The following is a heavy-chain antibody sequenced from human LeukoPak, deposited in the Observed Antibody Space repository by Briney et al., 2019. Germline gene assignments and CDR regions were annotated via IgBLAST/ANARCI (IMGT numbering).Heavy chain of an antibody. J-gene: IGHJ4*02. D-gene: IGHD6-19*01. Sequence: SETLSLTCTVSGDSITSYFWSWIRQPPGKGLEWIGYIHYTGTTNYNPSLKSRVTISVDTSKTQFSLKLNSVTAADTAVYYCAREDSSGWNIDYWGQGTLVTVSS. CDR1: GDSITSYF. V-gene: IGHV4-59*01. CDR3: AREDSSGWNIDY. CDR2: IHYTGTT.